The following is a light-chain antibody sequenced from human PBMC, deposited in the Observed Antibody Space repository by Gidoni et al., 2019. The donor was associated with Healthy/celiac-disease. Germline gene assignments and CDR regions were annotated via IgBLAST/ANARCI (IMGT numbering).Light chain of an antibody. V-gene: IGLV1-47*02. Sequence: QSVLTQPPSASGTPGQRVTISCSGSSSNIGSNYVYWYQQLPGTAPNLLIYSNNQRPSGVPDRFSGSKSGTSASLAISGLRSEDEADYYCAAWDDSLSGLYVFGTGTKVTV. J-gene: IGLJ1*01. CDR2: SNN. CDR3: AAWDDSLSGLYV. CDR1: SSNIGSNY.